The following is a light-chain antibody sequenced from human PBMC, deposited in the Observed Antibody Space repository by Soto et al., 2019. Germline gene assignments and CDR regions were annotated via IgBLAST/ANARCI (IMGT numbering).Light chain of an antibody. CDR3: HQRQSWHRT. V-gene: IGKV3D-11*01. J-gene: IGKJ1*01. CDR2: QTS. Sequence: EIVFAQCPATLSWFAGYRVTVSCADSQYINTRLGWYQHIPGQARRLLIYQTSIRAAGIPARFSASGSGTDFTLTISDVQPEDFALYSCHQRQSWHRTFGKWSKVDIK. CDR1: QYINTR.